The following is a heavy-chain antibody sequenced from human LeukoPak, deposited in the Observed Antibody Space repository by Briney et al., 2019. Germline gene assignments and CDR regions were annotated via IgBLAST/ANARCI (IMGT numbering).Heavy chain of an antibody. Sequence: GGSLRLSCAASGFTFSSYAMSWVRQAPGKGLEWVSVISESGSTYNVDSVKGRFTVSRDNSKNTLYLQMNSLRAEDTAVYYCARDVADSSGWYRGWFDPWGQGTLVTVSS. CDR1: GFTFSSYA. D-gene: IGHD6-19*01. CDR2: ISESGST. V-gene: IGHV3-23*01. CDR3: ARDVADSSGWYRGWFDP. J-gene: IGHJ5*02.